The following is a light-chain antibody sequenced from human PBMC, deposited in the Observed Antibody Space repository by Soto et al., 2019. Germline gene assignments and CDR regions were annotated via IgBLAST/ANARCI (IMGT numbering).Light chain of an antibody. J-gene: IGLJ1*01. CDR2: DDN. CDR1: SSNIGGNS. CDR3: GSWDSSLSAYV. V-gene: IGLV1-51*01. Sequence: TQPPSVSAAPGQKVTISCSGSSSNIGGNSVSWYQQLPGTAPKLLIYDDNKRPSGIPDRFSGSKSGTSATLGITGFQTGDEADYYCGSWDSSLSAYVFGTGTNVTVL.